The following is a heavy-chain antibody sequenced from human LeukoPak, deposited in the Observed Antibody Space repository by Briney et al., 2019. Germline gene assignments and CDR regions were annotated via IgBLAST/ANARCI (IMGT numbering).Heavy chain of an antibody. D-gene: IGHD3-22*01. Sequence: GASVKLSCKASAYTFTSYDINWGRQATGQGLEWMGWMNPNSGNTGYAQKFQGRVTITRNTSISTAYMELSSLRSEDTAVYYCARVATMIVVVGAYAFDIWGQGTMVTVSS. CDR1: AYTFTSYD. CDR2: MNPNSGNT. CDR3: ARVATMIVVVGAYAFDI. V-gene: IGHV1-8*03. J-gene: IGHJ3*02.